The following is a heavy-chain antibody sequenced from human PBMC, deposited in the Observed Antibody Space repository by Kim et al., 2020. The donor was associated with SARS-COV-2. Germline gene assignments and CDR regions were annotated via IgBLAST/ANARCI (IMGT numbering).Heavy chain of an antibody. D-gene: IGHD3-3*01. J-gene: IGHJ2*01. CDR2: ISSSSSYT. Sequence: GGSLRLSCAASGFTFSDYYMSWIRQAPGKGLEWVSYISSSSSYTNYADSVKGRFTISRDNAKNSLYLQMNSLRAEDTAVYYCARDVNPTRITIFGVVHWYFDLWGRGTLVTVFS. V-gene: IGHV3-11*06. CDR1: GFTFSDYY. CDR3: ARDVNPTRITIFGVVHWYFDL.